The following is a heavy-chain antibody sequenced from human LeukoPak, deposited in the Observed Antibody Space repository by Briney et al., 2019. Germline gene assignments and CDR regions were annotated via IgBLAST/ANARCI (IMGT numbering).Heavy chain of an antibody. CDR1: GFTFSSYA. V-gene: IGHV3-30*04. CDR3: AREAYSSSWRPYYYYYYGMDV. CDR2: ISYDGSNK. J-gene: IGHJ6*04. D-gene: IGHD6-13*01. Sequence: PGRSLRLSCAASGFTFSSYAMHWVRQAPGKGLEWVAVISYDGSNKYYADSVKGRFTISRDDSKNTLYLQMNSLRAEDTAVYYCAREAYSSSWRPYYYYYYGMDVWGKGTTVTVSS.